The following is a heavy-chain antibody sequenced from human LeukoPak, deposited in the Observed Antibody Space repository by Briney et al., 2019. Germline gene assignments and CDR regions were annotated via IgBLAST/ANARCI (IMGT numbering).Heavy chain of an antibody. CDR2: IYYSGST. J-gene: IGHJ4*02. CDR1: GGSISSGGYY. Sequence: PSQTLSLTCTVSGGSISSGGYYWSWIRQHPGKGLEWIGYIYYSGSTYYNPSLKSRVTISVDTSKHQFSLKLSSVTAADTAVYYCASGGYYYDSSGYYSWGKGTLVTVSS. V-gene: IGHV4-31*03. CDR3: ASGGYYYDSSGYYS. D-gene: IGHD3-22*01.